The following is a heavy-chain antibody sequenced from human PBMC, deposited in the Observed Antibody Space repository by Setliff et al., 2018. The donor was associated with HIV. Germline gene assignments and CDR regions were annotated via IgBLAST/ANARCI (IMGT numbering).Heavy chain of an antibody. Sequence: PSETLSLTCTVSGDSISTDYGTWIRQPPGKGLEWIGYIYNSASTSYNHSLKSRVTLSVDTSKNQFYLKLSSVTAADTAVYYCARHSPSDYWGQGTLVTVSS. J-gene: IGHJ4*02. CDR1: GDSISTDY. V-gene: IGHV4-59*08. CDR2: IYNSAST. CDR3: ARHSPSDY.